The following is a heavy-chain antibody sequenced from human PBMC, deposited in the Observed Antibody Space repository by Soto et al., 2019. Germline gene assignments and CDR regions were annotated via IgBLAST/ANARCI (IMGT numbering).Heavy chain of an antibody. CDR2: IYYSGST. J-gene: IGHJ4*02. V-gene: IGHV4-61*01. CDR1: GGSVSSGSYY. Sequence: SETLSLTCTVSGGSVSSGSYYWSWIRQPPGKGLEWIGYIYYSGSTNYNPSLKSRVTISVDTSKNQFSLKLSSVTAADTAVYYCARGGFTMVRGVTPFDYWGQGTLVNVSS. D-gene: IGHD3-10*01. CDR3: ARGGFTMVRGVTPFDY.